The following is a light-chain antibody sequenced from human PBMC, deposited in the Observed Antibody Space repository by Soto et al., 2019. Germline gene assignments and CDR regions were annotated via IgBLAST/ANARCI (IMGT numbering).Light chain of an antibody. CDR2: GAS. CDR3: QQYYNWAPIT. Sequence: EIVMTQSPATLSVSPGERATLSCSASQSVSSNLAWYQQKPGQAPRLLIYGASTRATGIPARFSGSGSGTEFTLTISSLQSEDFAVYYCQQYYNWAPITFGQGTRLEIK. CDR1: QSVSSN. J-gene: IGKJ5*01. V-gene: IGKV3-15*01.